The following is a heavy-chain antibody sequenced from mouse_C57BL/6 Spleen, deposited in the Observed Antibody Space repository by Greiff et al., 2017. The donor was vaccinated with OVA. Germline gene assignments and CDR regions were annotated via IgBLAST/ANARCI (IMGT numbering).Heavy chain of an antibody. Sequence: EVKLVESGGGLVKPGGSLKLSCAASGFTFSDYGMHWVRQAPEKGLEWVAYISSGSSTIYYADTVKGRFTISRDNAKNTLFLQMTSLRSEDTAMYYCAGGTLNWYFDVWGTGTTVTVSS. J-gene: IGHJ1*03. CDR2: ISSGSSTI. CDR1: GFTFSDYG. CDR3: AGGTLNWYFDV. D-gene: IGHD3-3*01. V-gene: IGHV5-17*01.